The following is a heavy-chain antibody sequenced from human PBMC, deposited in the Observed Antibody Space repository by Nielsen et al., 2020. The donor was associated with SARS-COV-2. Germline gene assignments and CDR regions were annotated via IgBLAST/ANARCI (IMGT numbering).Heavy chain of an antibody. D-gene: IGHD6-19*01. V-gene: IGHV4-39*01. CDR3: ARAGPIAVAGRGNFDY. CDR1: GVSISSSNYY. Sequence: ETLSLTCTVSGVSISSSNYYWGWIRQPPGKGLEWIGSIYYSGTTYYNPSLKSRVTISVDTSKNQFSLNLNSVTATDTAVYYCARAGPIAVAGRGNFDYWGQGTLLTVSS. CDR2: IYYSGTT. J-gene: IGHJ4*02.